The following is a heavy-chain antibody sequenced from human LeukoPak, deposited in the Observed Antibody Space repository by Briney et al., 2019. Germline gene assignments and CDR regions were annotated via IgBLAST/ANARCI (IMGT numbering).Heavy chain of an antibody. J-gene: IGHJ4*02. CDR1: GYTFTNFR. V-gene: IGHV1-18*01. D-gene: IGHD3-9*01. Sequence: ASVKVSCKASGYTFTNFRISWVRQAPGQGLEWMGWISAYNGNTNYAQKFQGRVTMTTDTSTTTAYMDLRSLRSDDTAVYYCARDYDILSGHRPIDYWGQGTPVTVSS. CDR2: ISAYNGNT. CDR3: ARDYDILSGHRPIDY.